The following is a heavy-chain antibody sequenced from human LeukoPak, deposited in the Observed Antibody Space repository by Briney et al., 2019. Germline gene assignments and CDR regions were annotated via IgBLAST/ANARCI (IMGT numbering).Heavy chain of an antibody. Sequence: ASVKVSCTASGYTFTSYDINSVRQATGQRLEWMGWMNPNSGNTGYAHKFQGRVTMTRNPYISTAHTGISSLRAEEPTVYYCARALVVVTEDLGYWGQGTLVTVSS. J-gene: IGHJ4*01. CDR3: ARALVVVTEDLGY. CDR1: GYTFTSYD. CDR2: MNPNSGNT. V-gene: IGHV1-8*01. D-gene: IGHD2-21*02.